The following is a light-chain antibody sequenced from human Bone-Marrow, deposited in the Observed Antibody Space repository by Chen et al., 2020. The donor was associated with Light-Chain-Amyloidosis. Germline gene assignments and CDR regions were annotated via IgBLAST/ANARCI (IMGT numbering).Light chain of an antibody. J-gene: IGLJ3*02. Sequence: NFMLTQPHSVSESPGKTVIISCTRSSGSIATNYVQWYQQRPGSSPTTVIYEDDQRPSGVPDRYSGSIDRSSNAASLTSSGLKTEDEADYYCQSYQGSSQGVFGGGTKLTVL. CDR3: QSYQGSSQGV. V-gene: IGLV6-57*01. CDR2: EDD. CDR1: SGSIATNY.